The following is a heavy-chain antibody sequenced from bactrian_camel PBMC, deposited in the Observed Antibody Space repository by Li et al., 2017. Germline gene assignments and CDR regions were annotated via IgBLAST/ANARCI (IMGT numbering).Heavy chain of an antibody. Sequence: HVQLVESGGGLVQAGGSLRLSCTASGVAVNTYFMGWFRQAPDKERVVVSTILENGTTYHAEFVKGRFTISQDAAKDNVYLKMDSLKPEDSAMYYCNAKVEVGYSGPWCVETSGYWGQGTQVTVS. J-gene: IGHJ4*01. D-gene: IGHD5*01. V-gene: IGHV3S63*01. CDR1: GVAVNTYF. CDR3: NAKVEVGYSGPWCVETSGY. CDR2: ILENGTT.